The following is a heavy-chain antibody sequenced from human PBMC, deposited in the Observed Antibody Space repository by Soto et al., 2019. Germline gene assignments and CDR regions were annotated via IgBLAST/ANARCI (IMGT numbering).Heavy chain of an antibody. D-gene: IGHD6-19*01. CDR2: INPSGGST. Sequence: QVQLVQSGAEVKKPGSSVKVSCKASGGTFSSYAISWVRQAPGQGLEWMGIINPSGGSTSYAQKFQGRVTMTRDTSTSTVYMELSSLRSEDTAVYYCARAPYSSYYYYGMDVWGQGTTVTVSS. CDR3: ARAPYSSYYYYGMDV. J-gene: IGHJ6*02. CDR1: GGTFSSYA. V-gene: IGHV1-46*01.